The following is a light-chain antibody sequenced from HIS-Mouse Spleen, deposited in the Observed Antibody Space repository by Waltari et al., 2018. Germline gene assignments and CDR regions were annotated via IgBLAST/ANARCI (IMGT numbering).Light chain of an antibody. CDR2: EDS. J-gene: IGLJ2*01. Sequence: SYELTQPPSVSVSPGQTARINCPGDALPTKYAYWYQQKSGQAPVLVIYEDSKRPSGIPERFSGSSSGTMATLTISGAQVEDEADYYCYSTDSSGNHSVFGGGTKLTVL. CDR3: YSTDSSGNHSV. CDR1: ALPTKY. V-gene: IGLV3-10*01.